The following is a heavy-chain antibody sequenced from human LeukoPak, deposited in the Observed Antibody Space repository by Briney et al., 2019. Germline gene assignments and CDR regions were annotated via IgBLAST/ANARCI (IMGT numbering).Heavy chain of an antibody. V-gene: IGHV4-59*01. D-gene: IGHD6-19*01. Sequence: SETLSLTCTVSGGSINSYYWSWIRQPPGKGLERIGYIYNNGRTNYNPSLKSRVTISVDTSKNQFSLKLSSVTAADTAVYYCARVMGSDWYPLAYWGQGTLVTVSS. CDR2: IYNNGRT. CDR3: ARVMGSDWYPLAY. J-gene: IGHJ4*02. CDR1: GGSINSYY.